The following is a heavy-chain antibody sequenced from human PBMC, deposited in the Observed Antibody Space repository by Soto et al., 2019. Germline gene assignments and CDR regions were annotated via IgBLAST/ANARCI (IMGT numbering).Heavy chain of an antibody. CDR3: ANDIAAAGTSDY. V-gene: IGHV3-30*18. J-gene: IGHJ4*02. CDR1: GFTFSSYG. Sequence: QVQLVESGGGVVQPGRSLRLSCAASGFTFSSYGMHWVRQAPGKGLEWVAVISYDGSNKYYADSVKGRFTISRDNSKNTLYLQMNSLRAEDTAVYYCANDIAAAGTSDYWGQGTLVTVSS. CDR2: ISYDGSNK. D-gene: IGHD6-13*01.